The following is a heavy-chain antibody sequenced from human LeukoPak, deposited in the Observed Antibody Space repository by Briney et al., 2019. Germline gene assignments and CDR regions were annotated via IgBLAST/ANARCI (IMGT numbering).Heavy chain of an antibody. D-gene: IGHD3-22*01. J-gene: IGHJ4*02. CDR2: INHSGRT. CDR3: RSYYSDSSGSDY. V-gene: IGHV4-34*04. Sequence: PSETLSLTCAVYGGSFSGHYWSWIRQPPGKGLEWIGEINHSGRTNHNPSLKSRATISVDTSKNLFSLKLSSVTAADTAVYYCRSYYSDSSGSDYWGQGTLVTVSS. CDR1: GGSFSGHY.